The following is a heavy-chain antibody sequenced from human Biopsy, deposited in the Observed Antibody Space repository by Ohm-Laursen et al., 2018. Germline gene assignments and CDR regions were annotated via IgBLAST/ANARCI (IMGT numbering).Heavy chain of an antibody. D-gene: IGHD3-10*01. J-gene: IGHJ6*02. CDR1: GDTFSRSA. CDR2: IIPIVGIT. Sequence: VKISCKPSGDTFSRSAFFWVRQAPGQGLVYLGKIIPIVGITNHAQTFQGRITLTADKSTFMVYMELSRLRSDDTAIYYCARGGSGSGYYGMDVWGQGATVSVSS. CDR3: ARGGSGSGYYGMDV. V-gene: IGHV1-69*10.